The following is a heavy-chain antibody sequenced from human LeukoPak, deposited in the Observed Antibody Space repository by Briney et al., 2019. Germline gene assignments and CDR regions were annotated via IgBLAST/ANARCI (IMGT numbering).Heavy chain of an antibody. CDR2: ISGGGGST. CDR3: AKPLGLRLGELYFDY. Sequence: GGSLRLSCAASGFTFSSYAMSWVRQAPGKGLEWVSAISGGGGSTYYADSVKGRFTISRDNSKNTLYLQMNSLRAEDTAVYYCAKPLGLRLGELYFDYWGQGTLVTVSS. D-gene: IGHD3-16*01. V-gene: IGHV3-23*01. CDR1: GFTFSSYA. J-gene: IGHJ4*02.